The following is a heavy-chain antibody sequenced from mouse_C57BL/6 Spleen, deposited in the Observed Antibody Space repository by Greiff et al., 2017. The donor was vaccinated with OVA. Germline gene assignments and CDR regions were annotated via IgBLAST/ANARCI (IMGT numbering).Heavy chain of an antibody. Sequence: VQLQQSGAELVRPGASVTLSCKASGYTFTDYEMHWVKQTPVHGLEWIGAIDPETGGTAYNQKFKGKAILTADKSSSTAYMELRSLTSEDSAVYYWTRKGIYYDYDGYAMDYWGQGTSVTVSS. CDR3: TRKGIYYDYDGYAMDY. CDR1: GYTFTDYE. D-gene: IGHD2-4*01. CDR2: IDPETGGT. V-gene: IGHV1-15*01. J-gene: IGHJ4*01.